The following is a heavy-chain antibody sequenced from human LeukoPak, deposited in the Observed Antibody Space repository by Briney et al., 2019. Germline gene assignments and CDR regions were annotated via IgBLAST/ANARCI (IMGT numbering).Heavy chain of an antibody. D-gene: IGHD1-26*01. CDR3: ARDEGGSYSFDY. V-gene: IGHV3-7*01. J-gene: IGHJ4*02. CDR2: IKQDGSAK. Sequence: PGGSLRLSCAASGFTFSSYWMSWVRQAPGKGLDWVANIKQDGSAKYYVDSVKGRFTISRDNAKNSLFLQMNSLRAEDSAVYYCARDEGGSYSFDYWGRGTLVTVSS. CDR1: GFTFSSYW.